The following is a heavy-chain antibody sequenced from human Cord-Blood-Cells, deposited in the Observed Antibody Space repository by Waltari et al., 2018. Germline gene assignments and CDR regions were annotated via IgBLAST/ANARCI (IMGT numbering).Heavy chain of an antibody. D-gene: IGHD6-13*01. CDR2: IIPILGIA. V-gene: IGHV1-69*04. J-gene: IGHJ4*02. Sequence: GQSGAEVKKPGSSVLVSCKASGRTFSSYAISWVRQAPGQGLEWMGRIIPILGIANYAEKFQGRVTITADKSTSTAYMELSSLRSEDTAVYYCAPHPTSISAAESFNYGGQGTLATVSS. CDR1: GRTFSSYA. CDR3: APHPTSISAAESFNY.